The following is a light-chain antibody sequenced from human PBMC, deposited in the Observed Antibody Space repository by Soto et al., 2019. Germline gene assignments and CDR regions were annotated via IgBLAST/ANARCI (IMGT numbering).Light chain of an antibody. J-gene: IGKJ5*01. CDR2: TAS. Sequence: DIQLTQSPSFLSASVGDRVTITCRASQAITSFLAWYRQKPGKAPELLIHTASTLYSGVPSRFSGSGSGTEFTLTISSLQPEDFATYYCQHRHSYPITFGQGTRLEIK. CDR3: QHRHSYPIT. V-gene: IGKV1-9*01. CDR1: QAITSF.